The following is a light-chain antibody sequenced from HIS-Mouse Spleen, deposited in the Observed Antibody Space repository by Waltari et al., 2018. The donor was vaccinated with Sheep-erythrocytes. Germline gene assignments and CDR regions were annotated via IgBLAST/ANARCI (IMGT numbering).Light chain of an antibody. Sequence: MTQSPSSLSASVGDRVPITCRARQSPLHSNGYNYLDWYLQKPGKSPQLLIYLGSNRASGVPERFSGSGSGTDFTLKISRVEAEDVGVYYCMQAIQTPWTFGQGTKVEIK. CDR3: MQAIQTPWT. J-gene: IGKJ1*01. V-gene: IGKV2-28*01. CDR2: LGS. CDR1: QSPLHSNGYNY.